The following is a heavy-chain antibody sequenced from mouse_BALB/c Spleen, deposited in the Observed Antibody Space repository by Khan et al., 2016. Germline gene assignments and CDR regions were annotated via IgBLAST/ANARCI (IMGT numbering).Heavy chain of an antibody. Sequence: VQLQESGAELAKPGASVKMSCKASGYTFTTYWMHWVKQRPGQGLEWIGYINPTSGYTDYNDKFKDRATLSAEKSSSTAYMQLNSLTSEDSAVYYCTRDRIDYWGQGTTLTVSP. CDR3: TRDRIDY. CDR2: INPTSGYT. V-gene: IGHV1-7*01. CDR1: GYTFTTYW. J-gene: IGHJ2*01.